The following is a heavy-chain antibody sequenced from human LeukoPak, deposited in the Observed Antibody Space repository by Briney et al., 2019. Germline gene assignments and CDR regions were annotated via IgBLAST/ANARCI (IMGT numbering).Heavy chain of an antibody. J-gene: IGHJ4*02. CDR1: GFTLSDTW. Sequence: PGGSLRLSCAARGFTLSDTWMSWVRQSPGQGLEGVGRIQSKADGGTPAYAVPVKGRFIISRDDSKNTVYLQKDSLKIEDTGIYYCTTVYYWGQGTVVTVAS. CDR3: TTVYY. V-gene: IGHV3-15*01. CDR2: IQSKADGGTP.